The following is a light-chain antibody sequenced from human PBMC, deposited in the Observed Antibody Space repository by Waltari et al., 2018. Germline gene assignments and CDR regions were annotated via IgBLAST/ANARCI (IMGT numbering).Light chain of an antibody. V-gene: IGKV4-1*01. CDR1: QDILYGSNNDNY. J-gene: IGKJ4*01. CDR2: WAS. CDR3: QQYSSFPHT. Sequence: DIVLTQSPDSLAVSLGERAPITCRSSQDILYGSNNDNYFTWYQQKPGQSPRVLIYWASTRESGVPDRFSGSGSGTDFTLTISSVQAEDVAVYYCQQYSSFPHTFGGGTKVEIK.